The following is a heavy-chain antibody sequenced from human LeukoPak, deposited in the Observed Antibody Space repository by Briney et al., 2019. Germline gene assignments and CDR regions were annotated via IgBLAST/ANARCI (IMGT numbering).Heavy chain of an antibody. Sequence: GGSLRLSCAASGFTFSSYWMTWVRQAPGKGLEWVANIKHDGSDKYFMDSVKGRFTISRDNAKNSLHLQMNSLRAEDTAVYYCARILPLRVPAAMGDWGQGTLVTVSS. CDR3: ARILPLRVPAAMGD. D-gene: IGHD2-2*01. V-gene: IGHV3-7*01. CDR1: GFTFSSYW. CDR2: IKHDGSDK. J-gene: IGHJ4*02.